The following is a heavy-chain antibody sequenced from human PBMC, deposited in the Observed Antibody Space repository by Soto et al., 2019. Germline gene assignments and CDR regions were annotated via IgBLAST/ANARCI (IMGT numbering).Heavy chain of an antibody. CDR3: ARGDYFDRRFDF. CDR1: GFTFSNDW. J-gene: IGHJ4*02. D-gene: IGHD3-9*01. CDR2: IKQDESEK. V-gene: IGHV3-7*03. Sequence: PGGSLRLSCVASGFTFSNDWMSWVRQAPGKGLEWVATIKQDESEKYYVDSVKGRFTVSRDNTKSSLYLQMNSLRPEDTAVYYCARGDYFDRRFDFWGQGALVTVSS.